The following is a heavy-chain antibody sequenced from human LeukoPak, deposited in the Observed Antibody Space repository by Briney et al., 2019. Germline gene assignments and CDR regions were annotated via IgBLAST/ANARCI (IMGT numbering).Heavy chain of an antibody. CDR3: AKDHTPLTVVVSHFNY. J-gene: IGHJ4*02. V-gene: IGHV3-23*01. Sequence: GGSLRLSCAASGFTFSSYAMHWVRQAPGKGLEWVSTIRSNGDTTYYADSVKGRFTISRDNSKNTLYLQMNGLRADDTAVYYCAKDHTPLTVVVSHFNYWGQGTLVSVSS. D-gene: IGHD2-15*01. CDR2: IRSNGDTT. CDR1: GFTFSSYA.